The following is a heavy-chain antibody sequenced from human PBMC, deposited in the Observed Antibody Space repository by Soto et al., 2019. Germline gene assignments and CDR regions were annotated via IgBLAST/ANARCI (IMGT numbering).Heavy chain of an antibody. Sequence: PSQTLSLTCAISGDSVSSNSAAWSWIRHSPSRGLEWLGRTYYRSKWYNDYAVSVKSRITINPDTSKNQFSLQLNSVTPEDTAVYYCARDNGIAVAGTHFDYWGQGTLVTSPQ. CDR3: ARDNGIAVAGTHFDY. J-gene: IGHJ4*02. CDR1: GDSVSSNSAA. V-gene: IGHV6-1*01. D-gene: IGHD6-19*01. CDR2: TYYRSKWYN.